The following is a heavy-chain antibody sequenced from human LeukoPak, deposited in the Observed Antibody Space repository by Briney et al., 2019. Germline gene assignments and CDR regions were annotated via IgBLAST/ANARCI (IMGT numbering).Heavy chain of an antibody. V-gene: IGHV1-18*01. CDR3: ARDRVIDIVVVPAAIRKGYDP. CDR2: ISAYNGNT. D-gene: IGHD2-2*02. Sequence: EASVKVSCKASGYTFTSYGISWVRQAPGQGLEWMGWISAYNGNTNYAQKLQGRVTMTTDTSTSTAYMELRSPRSDDTAVYYCARDRVIDIVVVPAAIRKGYDPWGQGTLVTVSS. J-gene: IGHJ5*02. CDR1: GYTFTSYG.